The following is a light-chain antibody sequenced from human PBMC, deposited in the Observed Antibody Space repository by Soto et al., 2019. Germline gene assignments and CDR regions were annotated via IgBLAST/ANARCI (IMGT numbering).Light chain of an antibody. J-gene: IGKJ1*01. V-gene: IGKV3-11*01. CDR2: DAS. Sequence: IAMSQSPATLSVSPGERATLSCMASQSVSSNLAWYQQKPGQAPRLLIYDASNRATGIPARFSGSGSGTDFTLTISSLEPEDFAVYYCQQRSNWPRTFGQGTKVDIK. CDR3: QQRSNWPRT. CDR1: QSVSSN.